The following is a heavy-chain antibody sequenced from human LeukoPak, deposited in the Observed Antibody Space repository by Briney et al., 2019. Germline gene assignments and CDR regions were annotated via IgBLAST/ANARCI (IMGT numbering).Heavy chain of an antibody. CDR2: ISWNSGSI. D-gene: IGHD2-21*02. V-gene: IGHV3-9*01. CDR1: GLTFDDYA. CDR3: AKDISGGDPRPYYFDY. Sequence: AGGSLRLSCAASGLTFDDYAMHWVRQAPGKGLEWVSGISWNSGSIGYADSVKGRFTISRDNAKNSLYLQMNSLRAEDTALYYCAKDISGGDPRPYYFDYWGQGTLVTVSS. J-gene: IGHJ4*02.